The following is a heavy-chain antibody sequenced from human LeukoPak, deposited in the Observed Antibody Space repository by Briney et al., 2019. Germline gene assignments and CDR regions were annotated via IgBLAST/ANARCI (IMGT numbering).Heavy chain of an antibody. CDR3: ARGLVVVIAVDY. V-gene: IGHV4-39*07. CDR1: GGSLSSSSYY. Sequence: PSETLSLTCTVSGGSLSSSSYYWGWLRQPPGKGLEWIGSIYYSGSTYYNPSLKSRVTISVDRSKNQFSLKLSSVTAADTAVYYCARGLVVVIAVDYWGQGTLVTVSS. J-gene: IGHJ4*02. CDR2: IYYSGST. D-gene: IGHD2-21*01.